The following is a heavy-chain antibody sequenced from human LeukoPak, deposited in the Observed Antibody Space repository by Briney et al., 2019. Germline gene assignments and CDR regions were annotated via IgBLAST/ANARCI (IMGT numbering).Heavy chain of an antibody. D-gene: IGHD4-11*01. V-gene: IGHV4-34*01. J-gene: IGHJ4*02. CDR3: AVMTTVTPATLDY. CDR1: GGSFSGYY. Sequence: SETLSLTCAVYGGSFSGYYWSWIRQPPGKGLEWIGEINHSGSTNYNPSLKSRVTISVDTSKNQFSLKLSSVTAADTAVYYCAVMTTVTPATLDYWGQGTLVTVSS. CDR2: INHSGST.